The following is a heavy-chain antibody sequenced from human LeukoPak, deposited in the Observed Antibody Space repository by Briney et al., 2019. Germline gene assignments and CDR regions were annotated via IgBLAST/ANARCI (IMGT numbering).Heavy chain of an antibody. CDR3: ARDRDGRNGRGVFDI. Sequence: ASVKVSCKASGYTFTTYGMNWVRQAPGQGLEWMGWINTNTGDPRYAQGFTGRFVFSLDISVSMAYLQISSLKADDTAVYYCARDRDGRNGRGVFDIWGQGTMVTVSS. D-gene: IGHD1-26*01. CDR2: INTNTGDP. CDR1: GYTFTTYG. J-gene: IGHJ3*02. V-gene: IGHV7-4-1*04.